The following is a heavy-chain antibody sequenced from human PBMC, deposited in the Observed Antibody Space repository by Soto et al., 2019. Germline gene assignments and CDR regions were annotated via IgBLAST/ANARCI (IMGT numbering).Heavy chain of an antibody. CDR2: IYHSGST. CDR3: ARSITIVGDELIYYYYGMDV. D-gene: IGHD3-3*01. CDR1: GGSISSSNW. Sequence: KPSETLSLTCAVSGGSISSSNWWSWVRQPPGKGLEWIGEIYHSGSTNYNPSLKSRVTISVDKSKNQFSLKLSSVTAADTAVYYCARSITIVGDELIYYYYGMDVWGQGTKVTVSS. J-gene: IGHJ6*02. V-gene: IGHV4-4*02.